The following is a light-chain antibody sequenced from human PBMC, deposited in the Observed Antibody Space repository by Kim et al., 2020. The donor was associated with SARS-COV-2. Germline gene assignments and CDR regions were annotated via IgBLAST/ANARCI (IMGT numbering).Light chain of an antibody. CDR3: QQYGYWRA. J-gene: IGKJ5*01. CDR2: GAS. V-gene: IGKV3-15*01. CDR1: PDIGSG. Sequence: SVSPGERATLSCRASPDIGSGLSWYQQKPGQAPRVLIYGASTRAAGIPARFSGSGSGTEFTLTISSLQSDDFAIYYCQQYGYWRAFGQGTRLEIK.